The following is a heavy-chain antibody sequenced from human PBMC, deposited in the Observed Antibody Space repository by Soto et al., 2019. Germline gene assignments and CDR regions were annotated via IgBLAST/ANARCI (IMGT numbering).Heavy chain of an antibody. CDR3: ASSGPGDFDY. CDR2: INAGNGNT. Sequence: GASAKGSCKGSGYTFTNFAIHLGRQAPGQRLEWMGWINAGNGNTKYSQKFQGRVTITRDTSASTAYMELSSLRSEDTAVYYCASSGPGDFDYWGQGTPVTVSS. V-gene: IGHV1-3*01. J-gene: IGHJ4*02. D-gene: IGHD7-27*01. CDR1: GYTFTNFA.